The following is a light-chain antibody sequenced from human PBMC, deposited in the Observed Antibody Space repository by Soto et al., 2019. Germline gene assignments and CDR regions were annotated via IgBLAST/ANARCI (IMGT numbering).Light chain of an antibody. CDR1: QNVYFY. CDR3: QQRTDWRLT. Sequence: EIVLTQSPATLSLSPGARATVSCRASQNVYFYLAWYQQKPGQAPRLLIYDASNIATGIPTRFSGSGSGTDFNRTISCLEPEDFAVYYSQQRTDWRLTFGGGTKVEVK. J-gene: IGKJ4*01. V-gene: IGKV3-11*01. CDR2: DAS.